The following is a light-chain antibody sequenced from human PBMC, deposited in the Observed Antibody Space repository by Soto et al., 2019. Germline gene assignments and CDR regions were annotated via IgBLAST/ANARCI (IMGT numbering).Light chain of an antibody. CDR1: QDISNF. J-gene: IGKJ4*01. CDR3: QHYDDLPALT. Sequence: DIQMTQSPSSLSASVGDRVTITCQASQDISNFLNWYQQKPGKAPKLLIYDAFTLETGVPSRFSGSGSGTDFTFTINSLQPEDIATYYCQHYDDLPALTFGGGTKVEIK. V-gene: IGKV1-33*01. CDR2: DAF.